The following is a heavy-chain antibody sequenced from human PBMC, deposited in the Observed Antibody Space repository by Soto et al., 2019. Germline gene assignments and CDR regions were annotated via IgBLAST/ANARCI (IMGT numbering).Heavy chain of an antibody. D-gene: IGHD3-10*01. CDR1: GGSISSYY. J-gene: IGHJ6*02. CDR3: ARQGFGAIHVLVDV. CDR2: MHYGGHS. Sequence: QVQLQESGPGLVKPSETLSLTCTVSGGSISSYYCSWFRQPPGKGLEWIGHMHYGGHSDYNPSLILRVTISVATAKTRLSRMVISVTTADTTMYDCARQGFGAIHVLVDVWGQGPTVTVSS. V-gene: IGHV4-59*08.